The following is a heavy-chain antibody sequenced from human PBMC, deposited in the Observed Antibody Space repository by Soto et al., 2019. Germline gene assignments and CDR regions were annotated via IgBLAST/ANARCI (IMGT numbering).Heavy chain of an antibody. CDR2: VYPGDSDT. J-gene: IGHJ4*02. D-gene: IGHD1-26*01. Sequence: GESLKISCKGSGYIFTTYWIGWVRQMPGKGLEWMGIVYPGDSDTRYSPSFQGQVTISADKSITTAYLQWSSLKASDTAIYYCATSWDLSYFDYWGQGTLVTVSS. CDR1: GYIFTTYW. V-gene: IGHV5-51*01. CDR3: ATSWDLSYFDY.